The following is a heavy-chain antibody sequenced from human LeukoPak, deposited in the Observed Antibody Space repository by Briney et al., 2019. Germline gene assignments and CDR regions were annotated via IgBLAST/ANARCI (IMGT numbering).Heavy chain of an antibody. CDR1: GGSISSSSYY. J-gene: IGHJ4*02. Sequence: SETLSLTCTVSGGSISSSSYYWGWIRQPPGKGLEWIGSIYYSGSAYYNPSLKSRVSISVDTSKNQFSLKLRSVTAADTAVYYCASPMAWAHNRRDSDYWGLGTLVTVSS. CDR2: IYYSGSA. D-gene: IGHD5-24*01. V-gene: IGHV4-39*07. CDR3: ASPMAWAHNRRDSDY.